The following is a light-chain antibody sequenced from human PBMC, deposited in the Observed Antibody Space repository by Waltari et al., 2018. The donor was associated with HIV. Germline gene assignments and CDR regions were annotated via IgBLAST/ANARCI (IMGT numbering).Light chain of an antibody. Sequence: DIQMTQSPSSLSASVGDRVTITCRASQSISTYLNWYQQKPGKAPKLLIYAGSSLQSRVPSRFSGSGSGTVFTLTINSLQPEEFATYYCQQSYSTPPELTFGGGTKVEIK. J-gene: IGKJ4*01. CDR3: QQSYSTPPELT. CDR2: AGS. V-gene: IGKV1-39*01. CDR1: QSISTY.